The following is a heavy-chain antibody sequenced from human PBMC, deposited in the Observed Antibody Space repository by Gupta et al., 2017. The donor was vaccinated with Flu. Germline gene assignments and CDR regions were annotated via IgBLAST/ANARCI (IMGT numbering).Heavy chain of an antibody. CDR2: ISSSGGKT. J-gene: IGHJ2*01. CDR3: AKEYSPEYCDNTNCYSWYFDL. D-gene: IGHD2-2*01. V-gene: IGHV3-23*01. Sequence: EVRLLESGGGFTQPGGSLRLSCSGAEFTFSSYAMSWVRQAPGKGLEWVSVISSSGGKTDYADSVKGRFTISRDNSRNTVVLQMNSLRVEDTAVYYCAKEYSPEYCDNTNCYSWYFDLWGRGTLVTVSS. CDR1: EFTFSSYA.